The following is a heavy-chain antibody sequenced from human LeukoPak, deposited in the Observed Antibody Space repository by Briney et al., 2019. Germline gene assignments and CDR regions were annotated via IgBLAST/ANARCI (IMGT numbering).Heavy chain of an antibody. D-gene: IGHD1-26*01. CDR2: ISGSGGST. Sequence: GGSLRLSCAASGFTFTTNAISWVPQAPGKGREGVSTISGSGGSTYYADSVKGRFTISRDNSKNTLYLQMNSLRAEDTAVYYCAKVVGATTRGYFDYWGQGTLVTVSS. J-gene: IGHJ4*02. CDR1: GFTFTTNA. CDR3: AKVVGATTRGYFDY. V-gene: IGHV3-23*01.